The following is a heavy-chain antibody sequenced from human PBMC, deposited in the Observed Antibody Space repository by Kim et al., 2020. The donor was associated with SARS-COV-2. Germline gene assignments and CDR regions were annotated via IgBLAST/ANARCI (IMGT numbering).Heavy chain of an antibody. V-gene: IGHV3-23*01. CDR3: AKDADPYCSSTSCYVFGY. CDR1: GFTFSSYA. Sequence: GGSLRLSCAASGFTFSSYAMSWVRQAPGKGLEWVSAISGSGGSTYYADPVQGRFNISRDNSKNTLYLQMNSLRAEDTAVYYCAKDADPYCSSTSCYVFGYWGQGTLVTVSS. J-gene: IGHJ4*02. D-gene: IGHD2-2*01. CDR2: ISGSGGST.